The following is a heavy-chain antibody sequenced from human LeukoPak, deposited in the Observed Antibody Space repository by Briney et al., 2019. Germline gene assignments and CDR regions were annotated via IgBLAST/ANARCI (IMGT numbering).Heavy chain of an antibody. CDR3: ARDQDPGIAVASGSDI. Sequence: SQTLSLTCTVSGGSISSGSYYWSWIRQPAGKGLEWIGRIYTSGSTNYNPSLKSRVTISVDTSKNQFSLKLSSVTAADTAVYYCARDQDPGIAVASGSDIWGQGTMVTVSS. V-gene: IGHV4-61*02. D-gene: IGHD6-19*01. J-gene: IGHJ3*02. CDR2: IYTSGST. CDR1: GGSISSGSYY.